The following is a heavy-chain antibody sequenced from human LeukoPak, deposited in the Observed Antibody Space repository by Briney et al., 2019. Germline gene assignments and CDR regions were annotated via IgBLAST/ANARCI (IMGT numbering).Heavy chain of an antibody. J-gene: IGHJ3*02. D-gene: IGHD3-10*01. V-gene: IGHV4-4*02. CDR1: GGSLSSSNW. CDR2: IYHSGST. Sequence: PSETLSLTCAVSGGSLSSSNWWSWVRPPPGKGLEWIGEIYHSGSTNYNPSLKSRVIISVDKSKNQFSLKLSSVTAADTAVYYCARDSGDSFDIWGQGTMVTVSS. CDR3: ARDSGDSFDI.